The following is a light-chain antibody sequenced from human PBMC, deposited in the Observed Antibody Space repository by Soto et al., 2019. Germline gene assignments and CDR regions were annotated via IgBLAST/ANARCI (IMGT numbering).Light chain of an antibody. CDR3: CSYTGTYTSSV. CDR2: DVT. V-gene: IGLV2-11*01. J-gene: IGLJ1*01. Sequence: QSALTQPASVSGSPGQSITISCTGTSSDVGGYNYVSWYQQHPGKAPKLILYDVTKRPSGVPDRFSGSKSGNTASLTISALQAEDEADYYCCSYTGTYTSSVFGTGTKLTVL. CDR1: SSDVGGYNY.